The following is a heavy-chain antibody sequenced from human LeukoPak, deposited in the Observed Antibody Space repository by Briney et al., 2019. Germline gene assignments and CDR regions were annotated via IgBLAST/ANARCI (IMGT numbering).Heavy chain of an antibody. CDR3: AVGYCTNGVCGGS. Sequence: SETLSLTRAVYGGSFSGLYWNWIRQPPGKGLEWIGESNPTGSTNYNPSLKSRVTMSLDTSKNQFSLKLSSVTAADTAVYYCAVGYCTNGVCGGSWGQGTLVTVSS. D-gene: IGHD2-8*01. CDR1: GGSFSGLY. CDR2: SNPTGST. V-gene: IGHV4-34*01. J-gene: IGHJ5*02.